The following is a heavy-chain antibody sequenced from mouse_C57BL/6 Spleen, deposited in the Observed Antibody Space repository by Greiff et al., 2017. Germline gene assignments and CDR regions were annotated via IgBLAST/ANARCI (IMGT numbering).Heavy chain of an antibody. Sequence: VMLVESGPGLVQPSQSLSITCTVSGFSLTSYGVHWVRQSPGKGLEWLGVIWSGGSTDYNAAFISRLSISKDNSKSQVFFKMNSLQADDTAIYYCASRPSYYDYDDYAMDYWGQGTSVTVSS. CDR2: IWSGGST. V-gene: IGHV2-2*01. CDR1: GFSLTSYG. J-gene: IGHJ4*01. CDR3: ASRPSYYDYDDYAMDY. D-gene: IGHD2-4*01.